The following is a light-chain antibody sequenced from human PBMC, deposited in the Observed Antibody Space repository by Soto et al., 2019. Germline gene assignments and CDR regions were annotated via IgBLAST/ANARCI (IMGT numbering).Light chain of an antibody. CDR1: QSISSS. CDR3: QQYNNWLPLT. J-gene: IGKJ4*01. CDR2: GAS. V-gene: IGKV3-15*01. Sequence: EIVMTQSPATLSVSPGERATLSCRASQSISSSLAWYQQKPGQAPRLLIHGASTRATSNPGRFSGSGSGAEFTLTISSLQSEDFAVYYCQQYNNWLPLTFGGGTKVDIK.